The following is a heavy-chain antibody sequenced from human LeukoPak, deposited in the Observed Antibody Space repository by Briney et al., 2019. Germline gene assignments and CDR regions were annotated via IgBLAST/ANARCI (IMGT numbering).Heavy chain of an antibody. CDR3: ARVVFGVVVPAPHDAFDI. D-gene: IGHD2-2*01. V-gene: IGHV1-2*02. CDR1: GYTFTGYY. Sequence: ASVKVSCKASGYTFTGYYMHWVRQAPGQGLEWMGWINPNSGGTNYAQKFQGRVTMTRDTSISTAYMEPSRLRSDDTAVYYCARVVFGVVVPAPHDAFDIWGQGTMVTVSS. CDR2: INPNSGGT. J-gene: IGHJ3*02.